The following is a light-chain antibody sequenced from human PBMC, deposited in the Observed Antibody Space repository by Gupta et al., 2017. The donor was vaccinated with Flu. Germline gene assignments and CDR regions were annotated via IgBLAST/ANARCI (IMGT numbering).Light chain of an antibody. CDR3: QKYNSAPWT. Sequence: PSSLSASVGDRVTITCRASQGISNYLAWYQQKPGKVPKLLIYAASTLQSGVPSRFSGSASGTXFTLTIXSLQPEDVATYYCQKYNSAPWTFGXGTKVDIK. J-gene: IGKJ1*01. CDR1: QGISNY. V-gene: IGKV1-27*01. CDR2: AAS.